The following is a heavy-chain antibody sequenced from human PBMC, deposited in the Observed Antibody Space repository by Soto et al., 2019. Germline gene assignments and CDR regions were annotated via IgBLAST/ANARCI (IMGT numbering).Heavy chain of an antibody. CDR3: ARGDGYYNVGNVYLARH. D-gene: IGHD3-9*01. CDR2: IKSDGSGT. CDR1: GFTFSNYW. J-gene: IGHJ4*02. V-gene: IGHV3-74*01. Sequence: EVQLVESGGGLVQPGGSLRLSCAASGFTFSNYWMHWVRQAPGKGLVWVSRIKSDGSGTYYEDSVNGRLTISSDNPRNTLYLQMNSLGVEDTAVYYCARGDGYYNVGNVYLARHWGQGTLVTVSS.